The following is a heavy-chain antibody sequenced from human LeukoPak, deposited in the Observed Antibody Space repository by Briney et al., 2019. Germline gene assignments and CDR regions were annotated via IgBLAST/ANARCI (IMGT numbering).Heavy chain of an antibody. J-gene: IGHJ4*02. Sequence: ASVKVSCKASGYTFTSYGISWVRQAPGQGLEWMGWISAYNGNTNYAQKLQGRVTMTTDTSTSTAYMELRSLRSDDTAVYYCARDPKDESSGYNYFDYWGQGTLVTVSS. D-gene: IGHD3-22*01. V-gene: IGHV1-18*01. CDR2: ISAYNGNT. CDR1: GYTFTSYG. CDR3: ARDPKDESSGYNYFDY.